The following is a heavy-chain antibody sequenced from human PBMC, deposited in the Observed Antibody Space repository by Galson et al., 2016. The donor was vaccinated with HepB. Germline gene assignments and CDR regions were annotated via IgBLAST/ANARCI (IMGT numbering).Heavy chain of an antibody. Sequence: SLRLSCATSGFTFSNYGMHWVRQAPGKGLEWVAVMPYDGSNKYYADSVKGRFTLSRDNLKNTLYLQMNSLRAEDTAVYYCAKDFQQGYCSSTSCWVLDDWGQGTLVTVSS. CDR3: AKDFQQGYCSSTSCWVLDD. CDR2: MPYDGSNK. CDR1: GFTFSNYG. V-gene: IGHV3-30*18. D-gene: IGHD2-2*01. J-gene: IGHJ4*02.